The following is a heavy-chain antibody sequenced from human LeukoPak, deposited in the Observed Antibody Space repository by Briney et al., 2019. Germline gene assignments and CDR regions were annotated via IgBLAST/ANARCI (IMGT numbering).Heavy chain of an antibody. CDR1: GFTFSSSA. CDR2: ISNNGGYT. CDR3: AKQLGYCSDGSCYFPY. D-gene: IGHD2-15*01. J-gene: IGHJ4*02. Sequence: SGGSLTLSRAASGFTFSSSAMSWVRQAPGKGLEWVSAISNNGGYTYYADSVQGRFTISRDNSKSTLCLQMNSLRAEDTAVYYCAKQLGYCSDGSCYFPYWGQGTLVTVSS. V-gene: IGHV3-23*01.